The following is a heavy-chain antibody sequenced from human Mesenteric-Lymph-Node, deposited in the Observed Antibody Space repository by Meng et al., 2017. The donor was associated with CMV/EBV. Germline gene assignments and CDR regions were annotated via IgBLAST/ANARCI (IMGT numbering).Heavy chain of an antibody. D-gene: IGHD5-18*01. CDR1: GGSVVGYY. J-gene: IGHJ4*02. CDR2: INHSRST. CDR3: ARGLSRAAMVRGRFDY. V-gene: IGHV4-34*01. Sequence: YGGSVVGYYWSWIRRPPGQGLEWIGEINHSRSTNYNPSLKSRVTISVDTSKNQFSLKLSSVTAADTAVYYCARGLSRAAMVRGRFDYWGQGTLVTVSS.